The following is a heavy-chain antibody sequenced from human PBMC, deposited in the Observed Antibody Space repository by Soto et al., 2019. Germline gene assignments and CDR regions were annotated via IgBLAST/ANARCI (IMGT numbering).Heavy chain of an antibody. V-gene: IGHV4-59*08. CDR2: VYYSGST. CDR3: ERFLWYFDL. Sequence: QVQLQESGPGLVKPSETLSLTCTVSGGSISSYYWSWIRQPPGKGLEWIGYVYYSGSTNYHPSLKSRVTISVETSKNQFSMKLSSVTAADNDVYYCERFLWYFDLWGRGTLVTVSS. CDR1: GGSISSYY. J-gene: IGHJ2*01.